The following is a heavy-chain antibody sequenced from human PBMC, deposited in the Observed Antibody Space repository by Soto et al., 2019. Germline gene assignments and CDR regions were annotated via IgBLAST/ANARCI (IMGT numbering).Heavy chain of an antibody. CDR1: GGSISSYY. V-gene: IGHV4-59*01. CDR3: ARVRSDYSNYYYYYYGMDV. Sequence: SETLSLTCTVSGGSISSYYWGWIRQPPGKGLEWIGYIYHSGSTNYNPSLKSRVTISIDTSKNQFSLKLSSVTAADTAVYYCARVRSDYSNYYYYYYGMDVWGQGTTVTV. D-gene: IGHD4-4*01. J-gene: IGHJ6*02. CDR2: IYHSGST.